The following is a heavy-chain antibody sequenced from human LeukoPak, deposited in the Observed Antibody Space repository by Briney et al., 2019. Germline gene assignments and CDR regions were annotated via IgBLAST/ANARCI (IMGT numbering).Heavy chain of an antibody. CDR1: GGSISSYY. CDR2: IYYSGST. J-gene: IGHJ4*02. V-gene: IGHV4-59*01. Sequence: KTSETLSLTCTVSGGSISSYYWSWIRQPPGKGLEWIGYIYYSGSTNYNPSPKSRVTISVDTSKNQFSLKLSSVTAADTAVYYCARAAGRFFDYWGQGTLVTVSS. CDR3: ARAAGRFFDY. D-gene: IGHD6-13*01.